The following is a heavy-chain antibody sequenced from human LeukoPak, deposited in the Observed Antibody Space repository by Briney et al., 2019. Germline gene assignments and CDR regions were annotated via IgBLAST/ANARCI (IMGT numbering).Heavy chain of an antibody. CDR1: GYSISSGYY. V-gene: IGHV4-38-2*01. J-gene: IGHJ4*02. D-gene: IGHD3-3*01. CDR2: IYHSGST. CDR3: ARLGQVFGVVTHFDY. Sequence: PLETLSLTCAVSGYSISSGYYWGWIRQPPGKGLEWIGSIYHSGSTYYNPSLKSRVTISVDTSKNQFSLKLSSVTAADTAVYYCARLGQVFGVVTHFDYWGQGTLVTVSS.